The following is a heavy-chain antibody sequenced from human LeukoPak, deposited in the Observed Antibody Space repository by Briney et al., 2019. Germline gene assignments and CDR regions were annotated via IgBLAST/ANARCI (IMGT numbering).Heavy chain of an antibody. V-gene: IGHV3-23*01. Sequence: GGSLRLSCAASGFTFSSYAMSWVRQAPGKGLEWVSAISASGGSTDYADSLKGRFTISRDNSKNTLYLQMNSLRAEDTAVYYCAKDLRAYCGGDCYASGYWGQGTLVTVSS. D-gene: IGHD2-21*02. J-gene: IGHJ4*02. CDR1: GFTFSSYA. CDR2: ISASGGST. CDR3: AKDLRAYCGGDCYASGY.